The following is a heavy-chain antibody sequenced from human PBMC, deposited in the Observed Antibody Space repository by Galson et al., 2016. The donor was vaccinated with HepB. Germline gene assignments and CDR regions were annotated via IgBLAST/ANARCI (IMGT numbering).Heavy chain of an antibody. CDR2: ISGNGGNT. V-gene: IGHV3-23*01. Sequence: SLRLSCAASGFTFNTYAMTWVRQAPGKGLEWVSAISGNGGNTYYADSVKRRFTIYKDKTKNTLYLQLNTQRAEDTAVYDCAKRQGYTSGRADAWGQGTLVTVSS. CDR3: AKRQGYTSGRADA. J-gene: IGHJ5*02. CDR1: GFTFNTYA. D-gene: IGHD6-19*01.